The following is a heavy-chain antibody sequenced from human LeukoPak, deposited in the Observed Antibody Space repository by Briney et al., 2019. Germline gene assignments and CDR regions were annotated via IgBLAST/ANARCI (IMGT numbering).Heavy chain of an antibody. V-gene: IGHV2-5*02. CDR3: AHRRAYCSGGSCFYYFDY. CDR1: GFSLSTSGVG. CDR2: IYWDGDK. J-gene: IGHJ4*02. D-gene: IGHD2-15*01. Sequence: SGPTLVNPTQTLTLTCTFSGFSLSTSGVGVGWIRQPPGKALEWLALIYWDGDKRCSPSLKSRLTITKDTSKNQVVLTMTNMDPVDTATYYCAHRRAYCSGGSCFYYFDYWGQGTLVTVSS.